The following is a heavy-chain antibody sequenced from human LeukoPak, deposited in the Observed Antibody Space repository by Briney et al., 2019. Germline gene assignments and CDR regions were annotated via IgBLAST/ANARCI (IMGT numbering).Heavy chain of an antibody. D-gene: IGHD1-26*01. V-gene: IGHV4-59*08. CDR2: IYYSGNT. J-gene: IGHJ4*02. CDR3: ARVRAGALDFDF. Sequence: PSETLSLTCTVSGGAISSYYWSWIRQPPGQGLEWIGDIYYSGNTNYNPSLKSRVTISVDTSKNQFSLKLSSVTAADTAVYYCARVRAGALDFDFWGQGTLVTVSS. CDR1: GGAISSYY.